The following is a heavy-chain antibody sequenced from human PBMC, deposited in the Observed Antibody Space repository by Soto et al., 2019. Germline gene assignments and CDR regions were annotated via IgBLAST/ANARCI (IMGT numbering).Heavy chain of an antibody. CDR3: AQTTGWPGFEY. CDR1: GASIRNFY. D-gene: IGHD6-19*01. J-gene: IGHJ4*02. Sequence: QVHLQESGPGLVKPSETMSLTCTASGASIRNFYWNWVRPFPGKGLEWIGHIYNGERTNYNPSLKSRVAISVDTSKNQFSLKLSSVTVADTAVYYCAQTTGWPGFEYWGQGTLVAVSS. CDR2: IYNGERT. V-gene: IGHV4-59*01.